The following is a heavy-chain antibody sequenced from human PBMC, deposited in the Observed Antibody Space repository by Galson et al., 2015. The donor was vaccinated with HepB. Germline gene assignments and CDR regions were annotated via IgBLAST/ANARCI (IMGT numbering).Heavy chain of an antibody. CDR1: GGSISSSNW. Sequence: LSLTCAVSGGSISSSNWWSWVRQPPGKGLEWIGEIYHSGSTNYNPSLKSRVTISVDKSKNQFSLKLSSVTAADTAVYYCARAREQQLVPDAFDIWGQGTMVTVSS. J-gene: IGHJ3*02. CDR2: IYHSGST. V-gene: IGHV4-4*02. CDR3: ARAREQQLVPDAFDI. D-gene: IGHD6-13*01.